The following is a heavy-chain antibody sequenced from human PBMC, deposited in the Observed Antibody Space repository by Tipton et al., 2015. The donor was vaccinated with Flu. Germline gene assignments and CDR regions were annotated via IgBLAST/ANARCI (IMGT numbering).Heavy chain of an antibody. CDR2: INPSGGST. D-gene: IGHD2-8*01. CDR1: GYTFTSYY. V-gene: IGHV1-46*01. CDR3: ARDRSPMYAIGRYSEDYYYGLDV. J-gene: IGHJ6*02. Sequence: QLVQSGAEVKKPGASVKVSCKASGYTFTSYYMHWVRQAPGQGLEWMGIINPSGGSTSYAQKFQGRVTITADESTSTVYMEVYSLTSEDTAVYYCARDRSPMYAIGRYSEDYYYGLDVWGQGTAVTVSS.